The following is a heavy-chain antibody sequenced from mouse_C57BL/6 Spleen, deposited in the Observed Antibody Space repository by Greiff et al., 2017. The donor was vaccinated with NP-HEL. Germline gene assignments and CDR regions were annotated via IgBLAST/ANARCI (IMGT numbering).Heavy chain of an antibody. CDR2: IYPGDGDT. CDR1: GYAFSSSW. D-gene: IGHD1-1*01. V-gene: IGHV1-82*01. J-gene: IGHJ1*03. Sequence: VQLQQSGPELVKPGASVKISCKASGYAFSSSWMNWVKQRPGKGLEWIGRIYPGDGDTNYNGKFKGKATLTADKSSSTAYMQLSSLTSEDSAVYFCARERFIKADVWGTGTTVTVSS. CDR3: ARERFIKADV.